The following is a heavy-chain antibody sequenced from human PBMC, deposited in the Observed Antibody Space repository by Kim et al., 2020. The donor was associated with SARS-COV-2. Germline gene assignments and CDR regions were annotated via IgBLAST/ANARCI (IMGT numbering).Heavy chain of an antibody. CDR3: AKDRLAAILTKTSPYYYYGMDV. D-gene: IGHD2-2*01. J-gene: IGHJ6*02. CDR2: ISYDGSNK. V-gene: IGHV3-30*18. Sequence: GGSLRLSCAASGFTFSSYGMHWVRQAPGKGLEWVAVISYDGSNKYYADSVKGRFTISRDNSKNTLYLQMNSLRAEDTAVYYCAKDRLAAILTKTSPYYYYGMDVWGQGTTVTVSS. CDR1: GFTFSSYG.